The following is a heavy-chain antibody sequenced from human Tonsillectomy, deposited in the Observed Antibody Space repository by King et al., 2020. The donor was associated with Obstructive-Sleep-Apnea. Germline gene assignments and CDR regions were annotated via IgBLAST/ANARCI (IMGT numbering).Heavy chain of an antibody. J-gene: IGHJ6*02. CDR2: ISAYNGNT. Sequence: QLVQSGAEVKKPGASVKVSCKASGYTFTSYGISWVRQAPGQGLEWMGWISAYNGNTNYAQKLQGRVTMTTDTSTSTAYMELRSLRSDVTALYYCARDHIPIYSYYGMDVWGQGTTVTVSS. V-gene: IGHV1-18*04. CDR1: GYTFTSYG. D-gene: IGHD2-21*01. CDR3: ARDHIPIYSYYGMDV.